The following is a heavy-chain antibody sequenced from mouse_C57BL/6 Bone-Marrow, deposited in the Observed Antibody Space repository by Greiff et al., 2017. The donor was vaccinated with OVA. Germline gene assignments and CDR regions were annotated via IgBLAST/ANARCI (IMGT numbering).Heavy chain of an antibody. Sequence: VQLKQSVAELVRPGASVKLSCTAYGFNIKNTSMHWVTQRPEQGLEWIGRIDPANGNPKYAPQFPGKATITADTSSNTAYRQLSSLTAEDTAIYYCARGGYYWYVDVWGTGTTVTGSS. CDR2: IDPANGNP. J-gene: IGHJ1*03. CDR3: ARGGYYWYVDV. V-gene: IGHV14-3*01. D-gene: IGHD1-1*02. CDR1: GFNIKNTS.